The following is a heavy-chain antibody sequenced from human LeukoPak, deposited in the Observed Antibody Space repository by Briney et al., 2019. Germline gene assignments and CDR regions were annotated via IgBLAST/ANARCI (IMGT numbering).Heavy chain of an antibody. CDR3: ARSGILARVDIVATRRYNWFDP. V-gene: IGHV4-59*01. Sequence: SETLSLTCTVSGGSISSYYWSWIRQPPGKGLEWIGYIYYSGSTNYNPSLKSRVTISVDTSKNQFSLKLSSVTAADTAVYYCARSGILARVDIVATRRYNWFDPWGQGTLVTVSS. J-gene: IGHJ5*02. CDR2: IYYSGST. CDR1: GGSISSYY. D-gene: IGHD5-12*01.